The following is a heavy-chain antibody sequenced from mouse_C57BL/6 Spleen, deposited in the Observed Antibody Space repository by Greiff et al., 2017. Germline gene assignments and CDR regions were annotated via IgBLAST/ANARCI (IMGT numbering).Heavy chain of an antibody. Sequence: QVQLQQSGAELVRPGTSVKVSCKASGYAFTNYLIEWVKQRPGQGLEWIGVINPGSGGTNYNEKFKGKATLTADKSSSTAYMQLSILTSEDSAVYFCARYSSGYIYAMDYWGQGTSVTVSS. CDR2: INPGSGGT. CDR3: ARYSSGYIYAMDY. D-gene: IGHD3-2*02. V-gene: IGHV1-54*01. CDR1: GYAFTNYL. J-gene: IGHJ4*01.